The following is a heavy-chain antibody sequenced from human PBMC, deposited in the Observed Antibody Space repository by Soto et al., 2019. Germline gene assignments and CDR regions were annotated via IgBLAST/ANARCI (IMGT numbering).Heavy chain of an antibody. CDR1: GFTFSDYY. V-gene: IGHV3-11*06. Sequence: GGSLRLSCAASGFTFSDYYMSWIRQAPGKGLEWVSYISSSSSYTNYADSVKGRFTISRDNAKNSLYLQMNSLRAEDTAVYYCARDLPQWPVRDYYYGMDVWSQGTTVTVSS. CDR2: ISSSSSYT. CDR3: ARDLPQWPVRDYYYGMDV. D-gene: IGHD6-19*01. J-gene: IGHJ6*02.